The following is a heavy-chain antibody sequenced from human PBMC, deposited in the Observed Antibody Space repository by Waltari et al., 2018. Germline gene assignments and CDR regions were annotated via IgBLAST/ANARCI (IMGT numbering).Heavy chain of an antibody. Sequence: QVQLQESGPGLVKPSETLSLTCTVSGGSISSSSFYWGWIRKPPGKGLEWIGSIYYSGSTYYNPSLKSRVTISVDTSKNQFSLKLSSVTAADTAVHYCARDPGEPSVTYYVPFDYWGQGTLVTVSS. CDR3: ARDPGEPSVTYYVPFDY. D-gene: IGHD1-26*01. V-gene: IGHV4-39*07. CDR2: IYYSGST. J-gene: IGHJ4*02. CDR1: GGSISSSSFY.